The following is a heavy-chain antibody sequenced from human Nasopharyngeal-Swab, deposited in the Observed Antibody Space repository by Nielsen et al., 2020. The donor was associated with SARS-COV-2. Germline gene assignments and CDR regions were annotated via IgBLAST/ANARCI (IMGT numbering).Heavy chain of an antibody. CDR1: GFTFSSYA. D-gene: IGHD1-26*01. J-gene: IGHJ4*02. CDR3: ARVYSGSYWGHFDY. Sequence: GGSLRLSCAASGFTFSSYAMNWVRQAPGKGLEWVAVISYDGGNKYYADSVKGRFTISRDNSKNTLYLQMNSLRAEDTAVYYCARVYSGSYWGHFDYWGQGTLVTVSS. V-gene: IGHV3-30*04. CDR2: ISYDGGNK.